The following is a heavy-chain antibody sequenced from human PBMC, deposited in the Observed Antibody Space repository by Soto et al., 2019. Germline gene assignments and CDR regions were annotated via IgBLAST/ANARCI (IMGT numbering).Heavy chain of an antibody. Sequence: EVQLLESGGGLVQPGGSLRLSCAASGFTFKNYAMSWVRQAPGKGLEWVSAISGSGDSTYYADSVKGRFTSSRDNSKNTLYLQMNTLRADDTAVYFCAVPTGIEVTGPDYWGQGALVSVSS. CDR1: GFTFKNYA. CDR3: AVPTGIEVTGPDY. V-gene: IGHV3-23*01. D-gene: IGHD6-19*01. J-gene: IGHJ4*02. CDR2: ISGSGDST.